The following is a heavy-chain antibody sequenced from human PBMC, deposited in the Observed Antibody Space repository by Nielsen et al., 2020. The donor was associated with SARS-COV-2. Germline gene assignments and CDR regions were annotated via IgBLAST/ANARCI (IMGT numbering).Heavy chain of an antibody. CDR1: GFTFSSYW. V-gene: IGHV3-7*05. CDR3: ARDRDRRFDS. J-gene: IGHJ4*02. D-gene: IGHD3-22*01. CDR2: IKEDGGEK. Sequence: GGSLRLSCAASGFTFSSYWMTWVRQAPGKGLEWVANIKEDGGEKYYEDSVKGRFTISRDNAKNSLYLLMNSLRAGDTAIYYCARDRDRRFDSWGQGTLVTVSS.